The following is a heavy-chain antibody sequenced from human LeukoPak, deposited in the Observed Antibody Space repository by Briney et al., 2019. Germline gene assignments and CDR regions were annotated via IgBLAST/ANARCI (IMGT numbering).Heavy chain of an antibody. CDR1: GGSISSSY. V-gene: IGHV4-4*07. CDR3: ARGRYCSSTSCYTHWFDP. Sequence: SETLSLTCTVSGGSISSSYCSWIRQPAGKGLEWIGRIYSSGSTNYNPSLKSRVTMSVDTSKNQFSLKMSSVTAADTAVYYCARGRYCSSTSCYTHWFDPWGQGTLVTVSS. J-gene: IGHJ5*02. D-gene: IGHD2-2*02. CDR2: IYSSGST.